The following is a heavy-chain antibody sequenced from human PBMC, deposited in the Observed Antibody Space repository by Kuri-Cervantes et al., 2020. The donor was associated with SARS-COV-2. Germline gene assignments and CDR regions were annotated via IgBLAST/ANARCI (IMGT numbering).Heavy chain of an antibody. D-gene: IGHD4-17*01. CDR1: GFTFDDYA. CDR2: INSDGSST. Sequence: LSLTCAASGFTFDDYATHWVRQTPGKGLVWVSRINSDGSSTSYADSVKGRFTISRDNAKNTLYLQMNSLRAEDTAVYYCAKDPHGDYNWFDPWGQGTLVTVSS. J-gene: IGHJ5*02. CDR3: AKDPHGDYNWFDP. V-gene: IGHV3-74*01.